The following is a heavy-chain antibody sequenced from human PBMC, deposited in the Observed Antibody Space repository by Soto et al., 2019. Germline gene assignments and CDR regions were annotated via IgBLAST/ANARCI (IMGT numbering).Heavy chain of an antibody. CDR3: ARGRVEMATTEAGDY. Sequence: QVQLVQSGAEVKKPGASVKVSSKAFGYTFTSYDINWVQQAIEQGLGWMGWMNPNSGNTGYAQKFQGRVTMTRNTSISTAYMELSSLRSEDTAVYYCARGRVEMATTEAGDYWGQGTLVTVSS. J-gene: IGHJ4*02. V-gene: IGHV1-8*01. CDR2: MNPNSGNT. D-gene: IGHD5-12*01. CDR1: GYTFTSYD.